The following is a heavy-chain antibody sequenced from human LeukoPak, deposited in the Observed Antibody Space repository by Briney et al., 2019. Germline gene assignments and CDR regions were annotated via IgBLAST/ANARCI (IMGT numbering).Heavy chain of an antibody. CDR3: ASIQSYYFGLDV. CDR1: GGSLSSGSYD. J-gene: IGHJ6*02. D-gene: IGHD4-11*01. CDR2: INTSGST. Sequence: SQTLSLTCTVSGGSLSSGSYDWSWLRQPAGTGLEWFGRINTSGSTNYNPSLESRVTISVDTSKNQFSLKLSSVTAADTAVYYCASIQSYYFGLDVWGQGTTVTVSS. V-gene: IGHV4-61*02.